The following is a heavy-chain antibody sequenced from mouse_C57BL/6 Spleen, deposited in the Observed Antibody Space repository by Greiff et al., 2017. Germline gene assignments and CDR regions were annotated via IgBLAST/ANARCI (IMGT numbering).Heavy chain of an antibody. CDR1: GFTFSSYT. CDR2: ISGGGGNT. D-gene: IGHD1-1*01. Sequence: EVKVEESGGGLVKPGGSLKLSCAASGFTFSSYTMSWVRQTPEKRLEWVATISGGGGNTYYPDSVKGRFTISRDNAKNTLYLQMSSLRSEDTALYYCARHKDDYGSNMDYWGQGTSVTVSS. J-gene: IGHJ4*01. CDR3: ARHKDDYGSNMDY. V-gene: IGHV5-9*01.